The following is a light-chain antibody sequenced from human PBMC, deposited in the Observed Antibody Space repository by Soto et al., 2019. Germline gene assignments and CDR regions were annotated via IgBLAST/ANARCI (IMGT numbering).Light chain of an antibody. CDR1: QDISNY. Sequence: DHQMTQSPSSLSASVGDRVTITCQASQDISNYLNWYQQKPGKAPKLLSYDASNLETGVPSRFSGSGSGTDFTFTISSLQPEEIATDYCQQYDNLPITCGQGTRLEIK. J-gene: IGKJ5*01. V-gene: IGKV1-33*01. CDR2: DAS. CDR3: QQYDNLPIT.